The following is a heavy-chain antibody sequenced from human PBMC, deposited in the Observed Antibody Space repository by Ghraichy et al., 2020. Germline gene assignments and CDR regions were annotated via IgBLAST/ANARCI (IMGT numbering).Heavy chain of an antibody. D-gene: IGHD3-22*01. V-gene: IGHV3-43*01. J-gene: IGHJ3*02. Sequence: GESLNISCAASGFTFDDYTMHWVRQAPGKGLEWVSLISWDGGSTYYADSVKGRFTISRDNSKNSLYLQMNSLRTEDTALYYCAKDMTSGYYYGDAFDIWGQGTMVTVSS. CDR2: ISWDGGST. CDR3: AKDMTSGYYYGDAFDI. CDR1: GFTFDDYT.